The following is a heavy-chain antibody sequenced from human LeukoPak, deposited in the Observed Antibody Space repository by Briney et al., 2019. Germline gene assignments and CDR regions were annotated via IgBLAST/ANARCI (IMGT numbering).Heavy chain of an antibody. J-gene: IGHJ6*03. V-gene: IGHV3-30*02. D-gene: IGHD3-3*01. Sequence: GGSLRLSCAASGFTFSSYGMHWVRQAPGKGLEWVAFIRYDGSNKYYADSVKGRFTISRDKSKNTLYLQMNSLRAEDTAVYYCARDYYTRNNDYYYYYMDVWGKGTTVTVSS. CDR3: ARDYYTRNNDYYYYYMDV. CDR2: IRYDGSNK. CDR1: GFTFSSYG.